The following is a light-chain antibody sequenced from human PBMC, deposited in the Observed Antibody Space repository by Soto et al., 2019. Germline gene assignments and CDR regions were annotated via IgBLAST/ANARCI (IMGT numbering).Light chain of an antibody. V-gene: IGLV2-14*03. CDR2: DVS. CDR1: SSDVGGYNN. J-gene: IGLJ7*01. Sequence: QSALTQPASVSGSPGQSITISCTGTSSDVGGYNNVSWYQQYPGKAPKVLIYDVSNRPSGVSNRFSGSKSGNTASLTVSGLQAEDEADYYCKAYTTSNTYVFGSGTQLTVL. CDR3: KAYTTSNTYV.